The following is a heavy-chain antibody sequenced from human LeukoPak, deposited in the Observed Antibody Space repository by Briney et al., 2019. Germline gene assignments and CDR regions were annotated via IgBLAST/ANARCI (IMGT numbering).Heavy chain of an antibody. V-gene: IGHV1-2*02. D-gene: IGHD2-15*01. CDR1: GYTFTGYY. CDR3: ARYGYCSGGSCYPFDY. Sequence: GASVKVSCKASGYTFTGYYMHWVRQAPGQGLEWMGWINPNSGGTNYAQKFRGRVTMTRDTSISTAYMELSRLRSDDTAVYYCARYGYCSGGSCYPFDYWGQGTLVTVSS. CDR2: INPNSGGT. J-gene: IGHJ4*02.